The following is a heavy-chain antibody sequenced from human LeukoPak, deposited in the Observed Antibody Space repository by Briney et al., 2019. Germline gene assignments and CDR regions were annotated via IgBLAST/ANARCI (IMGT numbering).Heavy chain of an antibody. Sequence: ASVTVSCKASGYTFTSYDINWVRQATGQGLEWMGWMNPNSGNTGYAQKFQGRVTMTRNTSISTAYMELSSLRSEDTAVYYCARVGYDSSGYYYPAWGQGTLVTVSS. CDR1: GYTFTSYD. V-gene: IGHV1-8*01. CDR3: ARVGYDSSGYYYPA. CDR2: MNPNSGNT. J-gene: IGHJ5*02. D-gene: IGHD3-22*01.